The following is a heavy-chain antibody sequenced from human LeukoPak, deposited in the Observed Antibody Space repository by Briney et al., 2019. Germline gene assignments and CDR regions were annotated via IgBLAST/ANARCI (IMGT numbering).Heavy chain of an antibody. CDR2: IYYSGST. J-gene: IGHJ5*02. CDR3: ARSPYYDFWSGYSTLIWFDP. Sequence: SETLSLTCTVSGGSISSGGYYWSWIRQHPGKGLEWIGYIYYSGSTYYNPSLKSRITISVDTSKNQFSLKLSSVTAADTAVYYCARSPYYDFWSGYSTLIWFDPWGQGTLVTVSS. CDR1: GGSISSGGYY. D-gene: IGHD3-3*01. V-gene: IGHV4-31*03.